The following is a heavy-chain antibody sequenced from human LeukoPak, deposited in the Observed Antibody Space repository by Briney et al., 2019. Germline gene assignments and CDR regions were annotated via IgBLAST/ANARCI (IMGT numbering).Heavy chain of an antibody. CDR2: ISGLGGST. CDR1: GFTFSSYA. Sequence: PGGSLRLSCAASGFTFSSYAMSWVRQAPGKGLEWVSVISGLGGSTYYADSVKGRFTISRDNSKSTLYLQMDSLRAEDTAVYYCAKCGNSGCHLIDYWGQGTLVTVSS. V-gene: IGHV3-23*01. CDR3: AKCGNSGCHLIDY. J-gene: IGHJ4*02. D-gene: IGHD5-12*01.